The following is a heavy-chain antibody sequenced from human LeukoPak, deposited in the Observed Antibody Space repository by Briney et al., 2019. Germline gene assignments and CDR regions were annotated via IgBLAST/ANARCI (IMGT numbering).Heavy chain of an antibody. CDR1: GGSITGYY. Sequence: SSETLSLTCTASGGSITGYYWSCIRQPAGKGLEWIGRIYPSGITNYNPSLKSRVTMSLDTSKNQFSLKVSSVTAADTAVYYRVRGQSGYYDYWGQGTLVTVSS. J-gene: IGHJ4*02. CDR2: IYPSGIT. D-gene: IGHD3-3*01. V-gene: IGHV4-4*07. CDR3: VRGQSGYYDY.